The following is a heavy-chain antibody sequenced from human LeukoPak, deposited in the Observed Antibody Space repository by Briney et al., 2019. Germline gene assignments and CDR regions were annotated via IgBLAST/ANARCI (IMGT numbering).Heavy chain of an antibody. J-gene: IGHJ4*02. CDR2: IRYDGSNK. CDR1: GFTFSDYG. V-gene: IGHV3-33*01. D-gene: IGHD3-22*01. Sequence: GGSLRLSCAASGFTFSDYGMHWVRQAPGKGLEWVAVIRYDGSNKYYADSVKGRFTISRDNSRNTLYLQMNSLRAEDTAVYYCVRELPPVVQYYFDYWGPGTLVTVSS. CDR3: VRELPPVVQYYFDY.